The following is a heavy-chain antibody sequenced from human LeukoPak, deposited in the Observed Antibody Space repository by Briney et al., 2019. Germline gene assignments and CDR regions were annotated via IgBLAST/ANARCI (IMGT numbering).Heavy chain of an antibody. Sequence: SETLSLTCTVSGGSISGYYWSWIRQPAGKGLEWIGRIYTSGSTDYNPSLKSRVTMSVDTSKNQFSLKLTSVTAADTAVYYCAAFEIRPYYYYYGMDVWGQGTTVTVSS. J-gene: IGHJ6*02. CDR2: IYTSGST. CDR1: GGSISGYY. CDR3: AAFEIRPYYYYYGMDV. V-gene: IGHV4-4*07. D-gene: IGHD3-9*01.